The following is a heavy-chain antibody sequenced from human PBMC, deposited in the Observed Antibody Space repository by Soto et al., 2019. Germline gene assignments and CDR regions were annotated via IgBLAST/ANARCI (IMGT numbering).Heavy chain of an antibody. CDR3: ARVRARVAADGMDV. Sequence: PGGSLRLSCAASGFTFSDYYMIWIRQAPGKGLEWVSYISSNSAYINHADSVKGRFTISRDNAKNSLFLQMDSLRAADTGVYYCARVRARVAADGMDVWGQGTTVTVSS. D-gene: IGHD6-19*01. J-gene: IGHJ6*02. V-gene: IGHV3-11*05. CDR2: ISSNSAYI. CDR1: GFTFSDYY.